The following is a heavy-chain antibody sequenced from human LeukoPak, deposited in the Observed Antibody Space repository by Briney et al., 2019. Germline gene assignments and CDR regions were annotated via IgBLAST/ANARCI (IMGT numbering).Heavy chain of an antibody. CDR3: SSYDSSGVPTLDAFDI. V-gene: IGHV1-2*06. J-gene: IGHJ3*02. Sequence: GASVTVSCKASGYTFTGYYMHWVRQAPGQGLEWMGRINPNSGGTNYAQKFQGRVTMTRDTSISTAYMELSRLRSDDAAVYYCSSYDSSGVPTLDAFDIWGQGTMVTVSS. CDR1: GYTFTGYY. CDR2: INPNSGGT. D-gene: IGHD3-22*01.